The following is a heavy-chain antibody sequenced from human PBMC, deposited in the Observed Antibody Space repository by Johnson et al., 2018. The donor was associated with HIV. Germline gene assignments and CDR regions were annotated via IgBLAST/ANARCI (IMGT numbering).Heavy chain of an antibody. CDR2: ISDDGRDA. Sequence: QVQLVESGGGLVKPGGSLRLSCTASGFAFSSYALHWVRQAPGKGLEWVAVISDDGRDAYYADSVKGRFHISRDNAKNSLYLQMNSLRAEDTAVYYCAGDGVELLGVAAFDVWGQGTLVTVSS. D-gene: IGHD1-26*01. CDR3: AGDGVELLGVAAFDV. V-gene: IGHV3-30*04. CDR1: GFAFSSYA. J-gene: IGHJ3*01.